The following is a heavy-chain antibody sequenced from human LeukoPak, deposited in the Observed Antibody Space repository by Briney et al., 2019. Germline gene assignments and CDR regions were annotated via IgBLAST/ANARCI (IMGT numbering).Heavy chain of an antibody. V-gene: IGHV3-48*02. D-gene: IGHD5-24*01. J-gene: IGHJ4*02. CDR2: ISSGSTTI. Sequence: GGSLRLSCAASGFTFSSYAMSWVRQAPGKGLEWVSYISSGSTTIYYADSVKGRFTISRDNAKNSLYLQMNSLRDEDTAVYYCASGPDGYNSHFDYWGQGTLVTVSS. CDR3: ASGPDGYNSHFDY. CDR1: GFTFSSYA.